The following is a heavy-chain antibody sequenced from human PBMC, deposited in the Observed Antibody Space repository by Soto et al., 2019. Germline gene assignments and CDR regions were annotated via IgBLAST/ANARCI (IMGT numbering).Heavy chain of an antibody. CDR1: GGTRRSRC. Sequence: HRCGVAGGTRRSRCVSWIRQPPGKGLEWIGEINHSGSTNYNPSLKSRVIISVDTSKNQFSLKLSSVTAADTAVYYCARGAPGDYWGQGTLVTVAS. CDR3: ARGAPGDY. J-gene: IGHJ4*02. CDR2: INHSGST. V-gene: IGHV4-34*01.